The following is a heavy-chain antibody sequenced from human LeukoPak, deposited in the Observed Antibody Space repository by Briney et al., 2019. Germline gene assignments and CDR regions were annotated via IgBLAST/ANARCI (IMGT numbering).Heavy chain of an antibody. CDR2: ISYDGSNK. Sequence: GGSLRLSCAASGFTFSSYAMHWVRQAPGKGLEWVAVISYDGSNKYYADSVKGRFTISRDNSKNTLNLQMNSLRAEDTAVYYCARSHKSYGGNTFDYWGQGTLVTVSS. CDR3: ARSHKSYGGNTFDY. J-gene: IGHJ4*02. D-gene: IGHD2-15*01. CDR1: GFTFSSYA. V-gene: IGHV3-30-3*01.